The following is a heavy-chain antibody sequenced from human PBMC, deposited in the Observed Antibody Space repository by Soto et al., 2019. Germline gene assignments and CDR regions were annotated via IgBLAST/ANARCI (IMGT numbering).Heavy chain of an antibody. CDR3: AREIVVPAATDYYYYYGMDV. D-gene: IGHD2-2*01. J-gene: IGHJ6*02. Sequence: PVGSLRLSCAASGFTVSSNYMSWVRQAPGKGLEWVSVIYSGGSTYYADSVKGRFTISRDNSKNTLYLQMNSLRAEDTAVYYCAREIVVPAATDYYYYYGMDVWGQGTTVTVSS. CDR1: GFTVSSNY. CDR2: IYSGGST. V-gene: IGHV3-53*01.